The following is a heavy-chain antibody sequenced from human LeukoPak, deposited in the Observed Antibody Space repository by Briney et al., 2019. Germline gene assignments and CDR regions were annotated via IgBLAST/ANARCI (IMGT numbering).Heavy chain of an antibody. J-gene: IGHJ5*02. V-gene: IGHV1-18*01. CDR2: ISAYNGNT. Sequence: ASVKVSCKASGYTFTSYGISWVRQAPGQGLEWMGWISAYNGNTNYAQKLQGRVTMTTDTSTSTAYMELRSLRSDDTAVYYCARDGGSVYYDFWSGYPGWFDPWGQGTLVTVSS. CDR1: GYTFTSYG. CDR3: ARDGGSVYYDFWSGYPGWFDP. D-gene: IGHD3-3*01.